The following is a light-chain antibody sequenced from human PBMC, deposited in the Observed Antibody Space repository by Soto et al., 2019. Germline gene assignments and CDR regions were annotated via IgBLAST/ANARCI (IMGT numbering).Light chain of an antibody. V-gene: IGKV2-30*01. J-gene: IGKJ1*01. CDR1: QSVVYRDGIAY. Sequence: DVVMTQSPLSLPVTLGQSASISCRSSQSVVYRDGIAYLSWFQQRPGQSPRRLIYKASKRDSGGPERFRRSGSGTDFTMKIRRVEGGDVGVYYWLQGSPWPPTFGRRTKVEFK. CDR3: LQGSPWPPT. CDR2: KAS.